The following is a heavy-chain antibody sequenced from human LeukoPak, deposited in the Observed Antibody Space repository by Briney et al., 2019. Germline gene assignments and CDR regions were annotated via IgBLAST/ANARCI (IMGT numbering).Heavy chain of an antibody. CDR3: ASLAVAGLSEGY. Sequence: SETLSLTCAVYGGSFSGYYWAWIRQPPGKGLEWIASIYYSGSTYYNPSLKSRVTISVDTSRNQFSLKLSSVTAADTAVYYCASLAVAGLSEGYWGQGTLVIVSS. CDR1: GGSFSGYY. CDR2: IYYSGST. J-gene: IGHJ4*02. D-gene: IGHD6-19*01. V-gene: IGHV4-39*01.